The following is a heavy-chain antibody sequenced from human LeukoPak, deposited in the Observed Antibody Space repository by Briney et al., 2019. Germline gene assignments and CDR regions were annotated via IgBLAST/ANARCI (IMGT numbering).Heavy chain of an antibody. V-gene: IGHV4-39*07. CDR1: GGSISSSSYY. J-gene: IGHJ4*02. CDR3: ARRSPYSTGWSSYFDY. D-gene: IGHD6-19*01. Sequence: SETLSFTCTVSGGSISSSSYYWGWIRQPPGKGLEWIGSIYYSGTTNYKPSLKSRVTISLDKSRNHFSLKLTSVTAADSAVYYCARRSPYSTGWSSYFDYWGQGALVTVSS. CDR2: IYYSGTT.